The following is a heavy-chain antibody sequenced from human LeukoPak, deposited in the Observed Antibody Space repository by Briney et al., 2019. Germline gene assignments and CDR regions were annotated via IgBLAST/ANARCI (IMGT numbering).Heavy chain of an antibody. J-gene: IGHJ4*02. CDR2: ISGSGGST. CDR1: GFTFSSYA. D-gene: IGHD5-18*01. V-gene: IGHV3-23*01. Sequence: GGSLRLSCAASGFTFSSYAMSWVRQAPGKGLEWVSAISGSGGSTYYADSVKGRFTICRDNSKNTLYLQMNSLRAEDTAVYYCANLARYGYVGVYYFDYWGQGTLVTVSS. CDR3: ANLARYGYVGVYYFDY.